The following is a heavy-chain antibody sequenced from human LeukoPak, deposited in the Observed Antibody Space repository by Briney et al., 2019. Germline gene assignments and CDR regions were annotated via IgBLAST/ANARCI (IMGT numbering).Heavy chain of an antibody. J-gene: IGHJ4*02. CDR1: GGSFSGYY. Sequence: PSETLSLTCAAYGGSFSGYYWSWIRQPPGKGLEWIGEINHSGSTNYNPSLKSRVTISVDTSKNQFSLKLSSVTAADTAVYYCARGKDSSGYYDGLGYWGQGTLVTVSS. D-gene: IGHD3-22*01. CDR3: ARGKDSSGYYDGLGY. CDR2: INHSGST. V-gene: IGHV4-34*01.